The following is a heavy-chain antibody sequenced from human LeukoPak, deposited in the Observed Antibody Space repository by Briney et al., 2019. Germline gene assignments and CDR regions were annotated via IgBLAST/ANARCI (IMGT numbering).Heavy chain of an antibody. D-gene: IGHD3-3*01. CDR1: GFTVSSNY. V-gene: IGHV3-53*01. CDR3: ARTTQTYYDFWSGYYRRASDYYGMDV. CDR2: IYSGGST. Sequence: GGSLRLSCAASGFTVSSNYMSWVRQAPGKGLEWVSVIYSGGSTYYADSVEGRFTISRDNSKNTLYLQMNSLRAEDTAVYYCARTTQTYYDFWSGYYRRASDYYGMDVWGQGTTVTVSS. J-gene: IGHJ6*02.